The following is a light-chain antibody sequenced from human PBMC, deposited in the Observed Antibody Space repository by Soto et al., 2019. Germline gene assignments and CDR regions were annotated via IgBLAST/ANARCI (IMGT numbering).Light chain of an antibody. J-gene: IGKJ3*01. CDR3: QQTYTSPFT. CDR2: KAS. Sequence: DIQMTQSPSTLPASVGDRVTIACRANQSISTWLAWYQQKPGKAPNLLIYKASRLETGVPSRFSGSGSGTDFTLTITSLQPEDFATYYCQQTYTSPFTFGPGTKVDIK. CDR1: QSISTW. V-gene: IGKV1-5*03.